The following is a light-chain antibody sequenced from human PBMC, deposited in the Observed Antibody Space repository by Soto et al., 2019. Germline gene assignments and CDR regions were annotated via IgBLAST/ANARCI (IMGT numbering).Light chain of an antibody. CDR1: NIGSEP. CDR3: QVWESGSENYV. J-gene: IGLJ1*01. V-gene: IGLV3-21*02. CDR2: DNS. Sequence: SYDLTQPPSVSVAPGQTATITCGGNNIGSEPVHWYQQKPGQAPVLVVYDNSDRPSGIPERLSGSKSGNTATLTISRVEAGDEADYYCQVWESGSENYVFGAGTKLTVL.